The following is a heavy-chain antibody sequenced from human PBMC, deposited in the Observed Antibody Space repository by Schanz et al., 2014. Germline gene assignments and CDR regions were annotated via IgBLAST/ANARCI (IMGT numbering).Heavy chain of an antibody. D-gene: IGHD1-20*01. Sequence: EVQLLESGGGLVEPGGSLRLSCAASGFSFSSYAMGWVRQARGKGLEWVSARNESHSTIYYADSVRGRFTISRDNAENTLYLQMNSLRAEDTAVYYCANNWNLDYWGQGTLVNVSS. CDR2: RNESHSTI. CDR1: GFSFSSYA. V-gene: IGHV3-23*01. CDR3: ANNWNLDY. J-gene: IGHJ4*02.